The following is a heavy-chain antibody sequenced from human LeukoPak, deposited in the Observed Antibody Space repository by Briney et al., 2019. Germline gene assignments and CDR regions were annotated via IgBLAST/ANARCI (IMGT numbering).Heavy chain of an antibody. CDR2: IHYIGNT. V-gene: IGHV4-31*03. D-gene: IGHD3-3*01. J-gene: IGHJ4*02. CDR1: GDSISTSGYY. Sequence: SETLSLTCTVSGDSISTSGYYWSWIRQHPGTGLEWIAYIHYIGNTYYNPSLESRVTMSVDTSSNQFSLNVASVTAADTAIYYCATVRDDYFFDYRGQGILVTVFS. CDR3: ATVRDDYFFDY.